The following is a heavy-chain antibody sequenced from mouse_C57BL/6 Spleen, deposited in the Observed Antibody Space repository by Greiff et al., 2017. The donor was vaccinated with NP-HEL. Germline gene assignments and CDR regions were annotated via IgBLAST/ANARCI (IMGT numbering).Heavy chain of an antibody. Sequence: EVQRVESGGGLVKPGGSLKLSCAASGFTFSDYGMHWVRQAPEKGLEWVAYISSGSSTIYYADTVKGRFTISRDNAKNTLFLQMTSLRSEDTAMYYCARRYDGYFYYAMDYWGQGTSVTVSS. CDR1: GFTFSDYG. D-gene: IGHD2-3*01. V-gene: IGHV5-17*01. CDR2: ISSGSSTI. CDR3: ARRYDGYFYYAMDY. J-gene: IGHJ4*01.